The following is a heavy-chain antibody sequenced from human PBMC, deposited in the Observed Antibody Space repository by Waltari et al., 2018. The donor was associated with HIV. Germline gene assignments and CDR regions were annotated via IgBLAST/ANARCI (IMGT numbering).Heavy chain of an antibody. Sequence: QLQLQESGPGLVKPSETLSLTCTVSGAPVTSSTYYWGWIRQAPGRGLEGIGAISYSGSAYYNPSLESRVTISLDTSKNQFSLKLQSVTAADTAVYYCAGAPNGDFSWLDPWGQGTLVTVSS. J-gene: IGHJ5*02. V-gene: IGHV4-39*07. CDR1: GAPVTSSTYY. D-gene: IGHD4-17*01. CDR3: AGAPNGDFSWLDP. CDR2: ISYSGSA.